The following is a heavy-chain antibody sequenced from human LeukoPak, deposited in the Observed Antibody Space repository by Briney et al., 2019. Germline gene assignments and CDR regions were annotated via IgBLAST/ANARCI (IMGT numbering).Heavy chain of an antibody. CDR3: ARHGRDGYNY. CDR1: GGSISSYY. CDR2: IYTSGST. V-gene: IGHV4-4*09. Sequence: SETLSLTCTVSGGSISSYYWSWIRQPPGKGLEWIGYIYTSGSTNYNPSLKSRVTISIDTSKNQFSLKLSSVTAADTAVYYCARHGRDGYNYWGQGTLVTVSS. J-gene: IGHJ4*02. D-gene: IGHD5-24*01.